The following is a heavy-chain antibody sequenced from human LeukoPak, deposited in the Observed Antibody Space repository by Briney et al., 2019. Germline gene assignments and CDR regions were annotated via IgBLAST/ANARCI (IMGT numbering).Heavy chain of an antibody. V-gene: IGHV4-39*07. D-gene: IGHD6-6*01. CDR2: IYYSGNT. J-gene: IGHJ4*02. Sequence: SETLSLTCTVSGVSISSSNSYWGWIRQPPGKGLEWIGSIYYSGNTYYNASLKSQVSISIDTSKNQFSLKLSSVTAADTAVYYCARVGIAARPHPEYYFDYWGQGTLVTVSS. CDR3: ARVGIAARPHPEYYFDY. CDR1: GVSISSSNSY.